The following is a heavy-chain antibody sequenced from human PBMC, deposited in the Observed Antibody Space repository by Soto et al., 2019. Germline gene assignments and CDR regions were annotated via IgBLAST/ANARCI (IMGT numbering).Heavy chain of an antibody. Sequence: EVPLLESGGGLVQPGGSLTLSCAASGVTFSTNAMSWVRQAPGKGLEWVSAISGSGDYTYFAVSVKGRFTISRDNSKKTLYLQMNSVIAEDTAVYYCRQTTSSRPEFSYSMDVWGQGTTVTVSS. V-gene: IGHV3-23*01. CDR2: ISGSGDYT. CDR1: GVTFSTNA. D-gene: IGHD6-6*01. CDR3: RQTTSSRPEFSYSMDV. J-gene: IGHJ6*03.